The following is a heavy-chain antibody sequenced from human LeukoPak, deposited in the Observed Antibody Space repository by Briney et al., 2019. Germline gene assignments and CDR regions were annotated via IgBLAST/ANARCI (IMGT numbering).Heavy chain of an antibody. D-gene: IGHD6-13*01. V-gene: IGHV6-1*01. CDR2: TYYRSKWHY. CDR3: ARSSSWYSWYFDY. CDR1: GDSVSSNSAA. J-gene: IGHJ4*02. Sequence: SQTLSLTCVISGDSVSSNSAAWNWIRQSPSRGLEWPGRTYYRSKWHYDYAVSVNGRITIKPDTSKNQFSLHLNSVTPEDTAVYYCARSSSWYSWYFDYWGQGALVTVSS.